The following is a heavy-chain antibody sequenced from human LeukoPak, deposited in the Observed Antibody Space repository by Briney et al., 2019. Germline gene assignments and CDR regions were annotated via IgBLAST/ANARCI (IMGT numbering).Heavy chain of an antibody. V-gene: IGHV4-38-2*01. CDR2: VFSGNT. J-gene: IGHJ4*02. D-gene: IGHD1-26*01. CDR1: GHSIRRVYY. Sequence: PSETLSLTCAVSGHSIRRVYYWGWIRQPPGKGLEWIGSVFSGNTYYNPSLKSRVIISVDTSKNQFSLELSSVTAADTAVYYCARLRGSYYYFDSWGQGTLVTVSS. CDR3: ARLRGSYYYFDS.